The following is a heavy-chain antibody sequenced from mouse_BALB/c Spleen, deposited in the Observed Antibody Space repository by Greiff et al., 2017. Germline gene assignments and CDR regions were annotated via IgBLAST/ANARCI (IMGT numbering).Heavy chain of an antibody. D-gene: IGHD2-4*01. CDR1: GFTFSSYA. Sequence: EVNVVESGGGLVKPGGSLKLSCAASGFTFSSYAMSWVRQSPEKRLEWVAEISSGGSYTYYPDTVTGRFTISRDNAKNTLYLEMSSLRSEDTAMYYCASMITSQGYFDYWGQGTTLTVSS. J-gene: IGHJ2*01. V-gene: IGHV5-9-4*01. CDR3: ASMITSQGYFDY. CDR2: ISSGGSYT.